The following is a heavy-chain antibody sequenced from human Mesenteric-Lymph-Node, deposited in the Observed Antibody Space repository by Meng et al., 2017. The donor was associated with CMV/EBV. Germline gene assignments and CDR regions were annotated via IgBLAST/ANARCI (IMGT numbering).Heavy chain of an antibody. V-gene: IGHV3-30*03. CDR3: ARRRVAAADYYYYYPMDV. Sequence: GGSLRLSCAAAGFSFSSYGMHWVRQAPGKGLEWVAVISYDGRNEYLADSVKGRFTISRDNSKNTLYLQMNSLRAEDTAIYYCARRRVAAADYYYYYPMDVWGQGTTVTVSS. D-gene: IGHD6-13*01. CDR1: GFSFSSYG. J-gene: IGHJ6*02. CDR2: ISYDGRNE.